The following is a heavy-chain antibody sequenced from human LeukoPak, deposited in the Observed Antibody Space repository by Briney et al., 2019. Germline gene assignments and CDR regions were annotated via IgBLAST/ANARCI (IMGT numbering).Heavy chain of an antibody. J-gene: IGHJ4*02. CDR3: VRDGFCSSASCYDKGGFDF. CDR1: GYTFTNYG. Sequence: ASVKVSCKASGYTFTNYGISWVRQAPGQGLEWMGWISAFNGNRNYAQKFQGRVTLTTDTSTSAAYMELRSLRSDDTAVYYCVRDGFCSSASCYDKGGFDFWGQGTLVTVSS. CDR2: ISAFNGNR. V-gene: IGHV1-18*01. D-gene: IGHD2-2*01.